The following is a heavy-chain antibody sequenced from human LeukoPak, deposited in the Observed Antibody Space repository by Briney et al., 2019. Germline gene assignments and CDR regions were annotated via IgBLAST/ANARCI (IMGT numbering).Heavy chain of an antibody. CDR1: GYTFTGYF. V-gene: IGHV1-2*02. J-gene: IGHJ4*02. CDR3: ATSFVGGTAYPAMHF. CDR2: INPNTGVT. D-gene: IGHD1-26*01. Sequence: VSVIASCKASGYTFTGYFMHWVRQAPGQGLEWTGWINPNTGVTDNAQNFQGRVTMTRDTSISTAYMELSRLTSDDTAVYYCATSFVGGTAYPAMHFWGQGPLV.